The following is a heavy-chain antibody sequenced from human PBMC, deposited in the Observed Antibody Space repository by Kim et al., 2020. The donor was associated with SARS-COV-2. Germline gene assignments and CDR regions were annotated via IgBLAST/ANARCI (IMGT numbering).Heavy chain of an antibody. Sequence: ASVKVSCKASGYTFTSYGISWVRQAPGQGLEWMGWISAYNGNTNYAQKLQGRVTMTTDTSTSTAYMELRSLRSDDTAVYYCARLAAPAKGTLYPPSYYYDSSGYYSDYWGQGTLVTVSS. CDR3: ARLAAPAKGTLYPPSYYYDSSGYYSDY. D-gene: IGHD3-22*01. J-gene: IGHJ4*02. CDR2: ISAYNGNT. V-gene: IGHV1-18*04. CDR1: GYTFTSYG.